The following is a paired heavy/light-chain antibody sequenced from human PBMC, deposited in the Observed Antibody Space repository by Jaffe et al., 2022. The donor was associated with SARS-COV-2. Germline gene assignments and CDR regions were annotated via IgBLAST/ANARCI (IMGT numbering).Light chain of an antibody. J-gene: IGLJ3*02. Sequence: QTVVTQEPSLSVSPGGTVTLTCGLSSGSVSTSNYPSWYQQTPGQAPRILIHSTNTHSSGVPDRFSGSIRGSKAALTITGAQADDESDYYCMLYMGSGVWVFGGGTKMTVL. CDR2: STN. V-gene: IGLV8-61*01. CDR3: MLYMGSGVWV. CDR1: SGSVSTSNY.
Heavy chain of an antibody. Sequence: QVQLLQSGPEVKKPGASVKISCKASGYSFTNYHMHWVRQAPGLGLEWMGVINPNGGSASYAQKFQGRITVTRDTSTSTVNMWLSRLRSDDTALYYCARDQTDIVGTWLDPWGQGTLVTVSS. D-gene: IGHD5-12*01. CDR3: ARDQTDIVGTWLDP. CDR1: GYSFTNYH. J-gene: IGHJ5*02. V-gene: IGHV1-46*01. CDR2: INPNGGSA.